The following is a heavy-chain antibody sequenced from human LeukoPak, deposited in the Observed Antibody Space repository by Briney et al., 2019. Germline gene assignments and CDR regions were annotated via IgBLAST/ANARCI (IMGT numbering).Heavy chain of an antibody. CDR3: ARFSGYSLAFDY. CDR1: GFTVSSNY. D-gene: IGHD3-22*01. J-gene: IGHJ4*02. Sequence: GSLRLSCATSGFTVSSNYMSWVRQAPGKGLEWIGYIYYSGSTNYNPSLKSRVTISVDTSKNQFSLKLSSVTAADTAVYYCARFSGYSLAFDYWGQGTLVTVSS. V-gene: IGHV4-59*02. CDR2: IYYSGST.